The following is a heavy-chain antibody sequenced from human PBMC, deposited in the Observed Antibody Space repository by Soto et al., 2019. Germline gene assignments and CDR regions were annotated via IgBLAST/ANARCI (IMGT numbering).Heavy chain of an antibody. CDR2: INYSGST. J-gene: IGHJ6*02. V-gene: IGHV4-34*01. CDR3: ARHRIGGSGYDYYYYYGMDV. CDR1: GGSFSGYY. D-gene: IGHD5-12*01. Sequence: PSETLSLTCAVYGGSFSGYYWSWIRQPPGKGLEWIGEINYSGSTYYNPSLKSRVTISVDTSKNQFSLKLSSVTAADTAVYYCARHRIGGSGYDYYYYYGMDVWGQGTTVTVSS.